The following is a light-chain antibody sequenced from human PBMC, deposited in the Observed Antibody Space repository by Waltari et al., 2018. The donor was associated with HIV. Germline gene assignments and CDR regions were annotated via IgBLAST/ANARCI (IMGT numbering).Light chain of an antibody. Sequence: QSALTQPASVSGSPGQSITISCTGTSSDVGGYNYVSWYQQHPGKAPNIMIYEVSNRPSGVSNRFSGSKSGNTASLTISGLQAEDEADYYCSSYTSSSTLGVFGTGTKVTVL. CDR2: EVS. CDR3: SSYTSSSTLGV. J-gene: IGLJ1*01. CDR1: SSDVGGYNY. V-gene: IGLV2-14*01.